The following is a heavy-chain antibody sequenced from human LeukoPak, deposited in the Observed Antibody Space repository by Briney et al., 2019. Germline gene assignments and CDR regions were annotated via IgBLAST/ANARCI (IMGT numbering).Heavy chain of an antibody. V-gene: IGHV5-51*01. J-gene: IGHJ4*02. CDR2: IYPGDSDT. CDR3: ASQYCSVGSCHDY. D-gene: IGHD2-15*01. CDR1: GYSFTSYW. Sequence: GGSLKISCKGSGYSFTSYWIGWVRQMPGKGLEWMGIIYPGDSDTRYSPSFQGQVTISADKSISTAYLQWSSLKASDTAMYYCASQYCSVGSCHDYWGQGTLVTVSS.